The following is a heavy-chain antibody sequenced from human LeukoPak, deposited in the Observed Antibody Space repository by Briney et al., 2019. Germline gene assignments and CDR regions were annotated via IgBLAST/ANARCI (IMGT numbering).Heavy chain of an antibody. Sequence: QAGGSLRLSCAASGFNLGSYWMTWVRQPPGKGLEWVSAISGSGGSTYYADSVKGRFTISRDNSKNTLYLQMNSLRAEDTAVYYCAKWAYCTNGVCYGDYGMDVWGQGTTVTVSS. D-gene: IGHD2-8*01. CDR1: GFNLGSYW. CDR3: AKWAYCTNGVCYGDYGMDV. V-gene: IGHV3-23*01. CDR2: ISGSGGST. J-gene: IGHJ6*02.